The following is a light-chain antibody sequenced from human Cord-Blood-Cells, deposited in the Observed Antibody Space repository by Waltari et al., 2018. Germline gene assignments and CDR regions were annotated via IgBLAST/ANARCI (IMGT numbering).Light chain of an antibody. V-gene: IGKV3-20*01. CDR1: QSVSSSY. Sequence: ELVFTQSTVSRHSSSVERATIPCSARQSVSSSYLACYQQKPAQAPSLLLNGASSSATSIPHGMISSGGWTTFTTTISSLVQDDFAVYYCHQYGSTPRWTFGQGTRVEIK. CDR2: GAS. CDR3: HQYGSTPRWT. J-gene: IGKJ1*01.